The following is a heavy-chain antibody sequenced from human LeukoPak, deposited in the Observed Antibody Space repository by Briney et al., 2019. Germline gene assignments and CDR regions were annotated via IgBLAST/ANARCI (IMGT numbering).Heavy chain of an antibody. V-gene: IGHV1-46*01. Sequence: VASVKVSCKASGYTFTSYYMHWVRQAPGQGLEWMGIINPSGGSTSYAQKFQGRVTMTRDTSISTAYMELSRLRSDDTAVYYCARDRILSADGYYMDVWGKGTTVTVSS. CDR1: GYTFTSYY. CDR2: INPSGGST. J-gene: IGHJ6*03. CDR3: ARDRILSADGYYMDV. D-gene: IGHD3-10*01.